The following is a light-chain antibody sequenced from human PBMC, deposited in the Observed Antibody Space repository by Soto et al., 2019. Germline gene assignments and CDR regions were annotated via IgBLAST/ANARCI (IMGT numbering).Light chain of an antibody. CDR1: SSDVGAYNY. CDR2: EVS. CDR3: SSYTTRHTLV. J-gene: IGLJ3*02. Sequence: QSALTQPASVSGSPGQSITISCTGTSSDVGAYNYVSWYQQHPGKAPKLMIYEVSNRPSGVSNRFSGSKSGNTASLTISGLQAEDEADYCCSSYTTRHTLVFGGGTKLTVL. V-gene: IGLV2-14*01.